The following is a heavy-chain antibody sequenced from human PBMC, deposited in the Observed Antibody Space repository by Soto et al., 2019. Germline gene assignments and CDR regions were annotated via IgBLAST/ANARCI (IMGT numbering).Heavy chain of an antibody. V-gene: IGHV4-39*01. J-gene: IGHJ4*02. CDR1: GGSISSSSYY. D-gene: IGHD3-9*01. Sequence: PSETLSLTCTVSGGSISSSSYYWGWIRQPPGKGLEWIGSIYYSGSTYYNPSLKSRVTISVDTSKNQFSLKLSSVTAADTAVYYCARHGDDILTGSSYYFDYWGQGTLVTVS. CDR3: ARHGDDILTGSSYYFDY. CDR2: IYYSGST.